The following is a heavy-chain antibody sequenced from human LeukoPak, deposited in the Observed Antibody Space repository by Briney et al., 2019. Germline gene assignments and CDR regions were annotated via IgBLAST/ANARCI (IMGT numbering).Heavy chain of an antibody. J-gene: IGHJ4*02. CDR3: AKGRCSGVGCDSFHS. D-gene: IGHD2-15*01. CDR2: ISYDGSNK. CDR1: GFTFSSYG. Sequence: GGSLRLSCAASGFTFSSYGMHWVRQAPGKGLDWVAVISYDGSNKYYADSVKGRFTISGDTSKNTLNLQMNNLKVEDTAVYYCAKGRCSGVGCDSFHSWGQGALVTVSS. V-gene: IGHV3-30*18.